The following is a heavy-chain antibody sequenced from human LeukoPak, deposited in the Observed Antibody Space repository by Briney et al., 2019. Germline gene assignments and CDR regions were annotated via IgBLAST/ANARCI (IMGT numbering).Heavy chain of an antibody. Sequence: YYWSWIRXPPGKGLEWIGEINHSGSTNYNPSLKSRVTISVATSKNQFSLKLSSVTAADTAVYYCAREIHRPCSEKAYWYFDLWGRGTLVTVSS. D-gene: IGHD6-19*01. CDR2: INHSGST. V-gene: IGHV4-34*01. CDR1: YY. J-gene: IGHJ2*01. CDR3: AREIHRPCSEKAYWYFDL.